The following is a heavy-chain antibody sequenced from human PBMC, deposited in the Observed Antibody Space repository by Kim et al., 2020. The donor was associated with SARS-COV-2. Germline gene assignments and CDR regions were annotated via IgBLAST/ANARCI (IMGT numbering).Heavy chain of an antibody. V-gene: IGHV4-4*02. CDR2: ST. J-gene: IGHJ3*02. D-gene: IGHD1-1*01. CDR3: ARGGTDAFDI. Sequence: STNYTPALTSRVTISVDKSKNQFALKLSSVTAADTAVYYCARGGTDAFDIWGQGTMVTVSS.